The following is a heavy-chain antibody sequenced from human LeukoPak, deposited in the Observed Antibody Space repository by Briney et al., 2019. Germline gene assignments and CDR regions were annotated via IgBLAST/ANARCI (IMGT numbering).Heavy chain of an antibody. D-gene: IGHD3-22*01. CDR3: ARDLYYASRGGALHI. Sequence: ASVKVSCKASGYTSTNYYMNWVRQAPGQGLEWMGMINPSGGSTSYAQKFQGRVTMTGDTSTSTVYMELSSLRSEDTAIYYCARDLYYASRGGALHIWGQGTLFTVSS. CDR1: GYTSTNYY. CDR2: INPSGGST. V-gene: IGHV1-46*01. J-gene: IGHJ3*02.